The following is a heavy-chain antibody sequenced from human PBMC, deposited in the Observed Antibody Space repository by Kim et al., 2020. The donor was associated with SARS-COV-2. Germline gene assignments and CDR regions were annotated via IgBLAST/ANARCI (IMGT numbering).Heavy chain of an antibody. D-gene: IGHD2-21*02. V-gene: IGHV3-23*01. Sequence: GGSLRLSCAASGFTFSSYAMSWVRQAPGKGLEWVSAISGSGGSTYYADSVKGRFTISRDNSKNTLYLQMNSLRAEDTAVYYCAKGVVVTAKVLGWFDPWGQGTLVTVSS. CDR1: GFTFSSYA. CDR2: ISGSGGST. J-gene: IGHJ5*02. CDR3: AKGVVVTAKVLGWFDP.